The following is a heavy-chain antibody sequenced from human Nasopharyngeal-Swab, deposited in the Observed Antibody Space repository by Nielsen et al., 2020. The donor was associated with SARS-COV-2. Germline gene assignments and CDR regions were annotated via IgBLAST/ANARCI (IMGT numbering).Heavy chain of an antibody. CDR3: ARDPFSGHDLTEMDV. D-gene: IGHD5-12*01. Sequence: GESLKISCAASGFTFSRSAMNWVRQAPGKGLEWVAYISTVSFTTTIKYADSVKGRFTISRDNAKNSLYLQMNSLRDEETALYYCARDPFSGHDLTEMDVWGQGTTVTVSS. V-gene: IGHV3-48*02. CDR2: ISTVSFTTTI. J-gene: IGHJ6*02. CDR1: GFTFSRSA.